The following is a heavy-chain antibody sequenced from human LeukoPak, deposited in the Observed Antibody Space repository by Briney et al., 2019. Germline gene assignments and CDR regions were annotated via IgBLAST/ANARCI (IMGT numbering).Heavy chain of an antibody. D-gene: IGHD1-1*01. CDR2: TGIDSGNT. CDR3: ARDHNYAFDN. Sequence: GSLRLSCTASGFPFIEYSMNWVRQAPGKGLEWISYTGIDSGNTKYADSVRGRFTISADKAKNSLYLQMNSLRVEDTAVYYCARDHNYAFDNWGQGTLVSVAS. V-gene: IGHV3-48*01. J-gene: IGHJ4*02. CDR1: GFPFIEYS.